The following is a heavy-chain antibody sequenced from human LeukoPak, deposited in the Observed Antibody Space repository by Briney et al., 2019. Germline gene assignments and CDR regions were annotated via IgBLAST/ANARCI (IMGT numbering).Heavy chain of an antibody. Sequence: ASVTVSCKASGYTFTSYYMHWVRQAPGQGLEWMGWINTNTGNPTYAQGFTGRFVFSLDTSVSTAYLQISSLKAEDTAVYYCARAGAHDAFDIWGQGTMVTVSS. CDR3: ARAGAHDAFDI. CDR1: GYTFTSYY. CDR2: INTNTGNP. D-gene: IGHD6-19*01. V-gene: IGHV7-4-1*02. J-gene: IGHJ3*02.